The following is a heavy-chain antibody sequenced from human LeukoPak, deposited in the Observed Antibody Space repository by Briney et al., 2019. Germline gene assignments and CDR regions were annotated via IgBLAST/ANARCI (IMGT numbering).Heavy chain of an antibody. CDR2: NYNSGTT. Sequence: SETLSLTCGVSGGSISTYYWSWLRQPPGKGLEWIGYNYNSGTTNYNPSLRSRVTVSVDRSKNQFSLRLTSVTAADTAVYYCARERASAGPHFDHWGRGILVTVSS. V-gene: IGHV4-59*01. CDR3: ARERASAGPHFDH. CDR1: GGSISTYY. J-gene: IGHJ4*02. D-gene: IGHD6-13*01.